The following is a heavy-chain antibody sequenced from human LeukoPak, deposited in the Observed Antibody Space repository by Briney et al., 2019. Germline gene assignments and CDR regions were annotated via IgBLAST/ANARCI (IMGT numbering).Heavy chain of an antibody. J-gene: IGHJ4*02. CDR1: GFTFSGYW. CDR2: INIDGSSR. Sequence: HPGGSLRLSCAASGFTFSGYWMHWVRQAPGKGLVWVSRINIDGSSRSYVDSVKGRFTISRDNAKNTLYLQMNSLRVEDTAVYYCARLDESEGDYWGQGTLVTVSS. CDR3: ARLDESEGDY. V-gene: IGHV3-74*01.